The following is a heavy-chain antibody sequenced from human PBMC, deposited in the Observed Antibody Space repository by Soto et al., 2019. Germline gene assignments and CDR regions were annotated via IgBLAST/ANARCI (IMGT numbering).Heavy chain of an antibody. V-gene: IGHV2-5*01. J-gene: IGHJ4*02. Sequence: QITLKEAGPTLVKPTQTLTLTCTFSGFSLSTTGEGVFWIRQPPGKAPEWLALVHWNDDKRYSPSLRPRLTIRKDTSRNQVVLSLTNLDPVDTGTYYCAHRDSTGTTTYFDSWGQGIPVTVAS. CDR1: GFSLSTTGEG. CDR2: VHWNDDK. CDR3: AHRDSTGTTTYFDS. D-gene: IGHD1-1*01.